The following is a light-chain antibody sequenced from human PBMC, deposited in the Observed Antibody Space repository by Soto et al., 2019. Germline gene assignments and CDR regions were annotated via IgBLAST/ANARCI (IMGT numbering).Light chain of an antibody. Sequence: EIVLTQSPATLSLSPGERATLSCRASQSVSSYLAWYQQKPGQAPRLLIYDASNRATGIPARFSGSESGTDFPITISSLEPEDFAVYYCQQRSNWPLMYTFGQGTKLEIK. CDR2: DAS. CDR1: QSVSSY. J-gene: IGKJ2*01. V-gene: IGKV3-11*01. CDR3: QQRSNWPLMYT.